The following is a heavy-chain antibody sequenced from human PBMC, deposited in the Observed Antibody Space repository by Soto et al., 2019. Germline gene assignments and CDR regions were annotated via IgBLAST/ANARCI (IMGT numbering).Heavy chain of an antibody. Sequence: QVQLQQWGAGLLKPSETLSLTCAVYGGSFSGYYWSWIRQPPGKGLGWIGEINHSGSTNYNPSLKSRVTISVDTSKNQFSLKLSSVTAADTAVYYCARGKGKVGYADYWGQGTLVTVSS. J-gene: IGHJ4*02. D-gene: IGHD5-12*01. CDR1: GGSFSGYY. CDR2: INHSGST. CDR3: ARGKGKVGYADY. V-gene: IGHV4-34*01.